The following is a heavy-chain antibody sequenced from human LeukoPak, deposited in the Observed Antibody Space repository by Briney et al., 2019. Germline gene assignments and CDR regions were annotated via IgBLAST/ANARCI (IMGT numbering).Heavy chain of an antibody. CDR3: ARDVVGATTWFDP. CDR2: ISSSSSYI. D-gene: IGHD1-26*01. V-gene: IGHV3-21*01. Sequence: PGGSLRLSCAASGFTFSSYSMNWVRQAPGKGLEWVSSISSSSSYIYYADSVKGRFTISRDNAKNSLYLQRNSLKVEDTAVYYCARDVVGATTWFDPWGQGTLVTVSS. J-gene: IGHJ5*02. CDR1: GFTFSSYS.